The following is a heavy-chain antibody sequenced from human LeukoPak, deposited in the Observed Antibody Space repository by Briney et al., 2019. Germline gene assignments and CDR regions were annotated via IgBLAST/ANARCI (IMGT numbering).Heavy chain of an antibody. Sequence: KTSETLSLTCTVSGGSISSYYWSWIRQPPGKGLEWIGYIYYSGSTYYNPSLKSRVTISVDTSKNQFSLKLSSVTAADTAVYYCARGPYGDPFDYWGQGTLVTVSS. CDR1: GGSISSYY. V-gene: IGHV4-30-4*01. CDR3: ARGPYGDPFDY. D-gene: IGHD4-17*01. CDR2: IYYSGST. J-gene: IGHJ4*02.